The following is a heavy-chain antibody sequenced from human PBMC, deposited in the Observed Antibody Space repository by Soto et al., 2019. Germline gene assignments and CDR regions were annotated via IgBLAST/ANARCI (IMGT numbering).Heavy chain of an antibody. Sequence: SVKVSCKASGGTFSSYAISWVRQAPGQGLEWMGGIIPIFGTANYAQKFQGRVTITADESTSTAYMELSSLRSEDTAVYYCAETQTYYDFIMDVWGQGTTVTVSS. D-gene: IGHD3-3*01. J-gene: IGHJ6*02. CDR2: IIPIFGTA. V-gene: IGHV1-69*13. CDR3: AETQTYYDFIMDV. CDR1: GGTFSSYA.